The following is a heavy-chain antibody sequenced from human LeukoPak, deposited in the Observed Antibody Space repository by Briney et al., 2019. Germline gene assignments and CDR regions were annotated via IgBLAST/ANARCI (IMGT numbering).Heavy chain of an antibody. J-gene: IGHJ4*02. CDR2: ISGGGGNT. Sequence: GGSLRLSCAASGFTFSSHAMSWVRQAPGKGLEWVSAISGGGGNTYYADSVKGRFTISRDNSKNTLYLQMNSLRAEDTAVYYCAKDPCYDSSGYYPFYFDYWGQGTLVTVSS. CDR1: GFTFSSHA. D-gene: IGHD3-22*01. V-gene: IGHV3-23*01. CDR3: AKDPCYDSSGYYPFYFDY.